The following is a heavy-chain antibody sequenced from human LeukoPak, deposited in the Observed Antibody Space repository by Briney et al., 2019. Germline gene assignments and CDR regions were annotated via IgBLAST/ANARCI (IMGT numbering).Heavy chain of an antibody. Sequence: GGSLRLSCAASGFTFSSYAMSWVRQAPGKGLEWVSAISGSGGSTYYADSVKGRFTISRDNSKNTLYLQMNSLRAEDTAVYYCAKHPAAMDGGYYYYYGMDVCGKGTTVTVSS. V-gene: IGHV3-23*01. CDR1: GFTFSSYA. J-gene: IGHJ6*04. CDR2: ISGSGGST. D-gene: IGHD2-2*01. CDR3: AKHPAAMDGGYYYYYGMDV.